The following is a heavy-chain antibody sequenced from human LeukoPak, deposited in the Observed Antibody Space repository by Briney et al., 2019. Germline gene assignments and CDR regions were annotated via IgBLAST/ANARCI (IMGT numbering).Heavy chain of an antibody. CDR2: IYPGHSDT. J-gene: IGHJ3*02. CDR1: GYSFTSYW. Sequence: GESLKISCKGSGYSFTSYWIGWVRQMPGKGLEWMGIIYPGHSDTRYSPSFQGQVTISADKSISTAYLQWSSLKASDTAMYYCACNAYDSSGYYMRFTDAFDIWGQGTMVTVSS. V-gene: IGHV5-51*01. D-gene: IGHD3-22*01. CDR3: ACNAYDSSGYYMRFTDAFDI.